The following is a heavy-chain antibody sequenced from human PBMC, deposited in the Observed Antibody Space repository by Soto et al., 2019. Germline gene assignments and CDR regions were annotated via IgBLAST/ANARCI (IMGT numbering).Heavy chain of an antibody. V-gene: IGHV1-69*01. J-gene: IGHJ6*02. CDR2: IIPLFGTP. CDR1: GDNFSKYG. D-gene: IGHD3-22*01. CDR3: ARAWPRGTMILVESENFGMDV. Sequence: QLVQSGAEVKKPGCSVTVSCKASGDNFSKYGSSWVRQAPGQGLEWMGGIIPLFGTPDYAQRFQDRVTISADESTTTVYMELSSLRDEDTGLYYCARAWPRGTMILVESENFGMDVWGQGTAVTVSS.